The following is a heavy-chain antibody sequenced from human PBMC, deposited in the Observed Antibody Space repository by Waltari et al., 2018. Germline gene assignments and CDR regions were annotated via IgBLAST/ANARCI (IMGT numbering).Heavy chain of an antibody. CDR1: GFTFSSYS. D-gene: IGHD1-26*01. J-gene: IGHJ4*02. V-gene: IGHV3-21*01. CDR2: ISSSSSYI. CDR3: ARKVWWEHYYFDY. Sequence: EVQLVESGGGLVKPGGSLRLSCAASGFTFSSYSMNWVRQAPGKGLGWVSSISSSSSYIYYADSVKGRFTISRDNAKNSLYLQMNSLRAEDTAVYYCARKVWWEHYYFDYWGQGTLVTVSS.